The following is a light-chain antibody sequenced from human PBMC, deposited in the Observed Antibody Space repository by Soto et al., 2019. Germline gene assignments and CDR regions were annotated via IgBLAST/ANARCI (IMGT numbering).Light chain of an antibody. CDR2: DSS. CDR3: QQRSNWPLT. V-gene: IGKV3-11*01. CDR1: QSVSSY. Sequence: EIVLTQFPATLSLSPGEGATLSCRASQSVSSYLAWYQQKRGQAPRLLIYDSSNRATGIPARFSGSGSGTDFSLIISSLEPEDFAVYYCQQRSNWPLTFGGGTKVDIX. J-gene: IGKJ4*01.